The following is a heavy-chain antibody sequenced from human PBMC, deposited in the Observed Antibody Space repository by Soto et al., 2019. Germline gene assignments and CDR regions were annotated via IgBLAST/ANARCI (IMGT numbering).Heavy chain of an antibody. V-gene: IGHV4-31*03. CDR3: ASSPVTGIYYAMDV. Sequence: SETLSLTCTASGGSISSGGYYWSWIRQHPGKGLEWIGNIYYTGSTHYDPSLKSRITISLDTSKNQISLKLSSVTAADTAVYYCASSPVTGIYYAMDVWGQGTTVTVSS. CDR2: IYYTGST. CDR1: GGSISSGGYY. D-gene: IGHD6-19*01. J-gene: IGHJ6*02.